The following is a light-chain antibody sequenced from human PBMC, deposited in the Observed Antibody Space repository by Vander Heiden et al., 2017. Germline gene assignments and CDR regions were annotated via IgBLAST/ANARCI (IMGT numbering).Light chain of an antibody. CDR2: AAS. V-gene: IGKV1-39*01. CDR3: QQSYNTPWT. J-gene: IGKJ1*01. CDR1: QSISSY. Sequence: DIHMTQSPSFLSASVGDRVTITCRASQSISSYLDWYQQKPGKAPKLLIYAASTLQSGVPSRFSGSGSGTDFTLTISSLQPEDFATYCCQQSYNTPWTFGQGTKVEIK.